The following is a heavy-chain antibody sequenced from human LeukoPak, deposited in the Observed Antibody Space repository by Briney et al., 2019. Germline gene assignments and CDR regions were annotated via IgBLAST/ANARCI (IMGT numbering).Heavy chain of an antibody. Sequence: PSQTLSLTCTVSGGSISSGSYYWSWIPQPAGMGLEWIGRIYTSGSTNYNPSLKSRVTISVDKSKNQFSLKLSSVTAADTAVYYCARAGSGVVIPSWFDPWGQGTLVTVSS. CDR2: IYTSGST. CDR3: ARAGSGVVIPSWFDP. V-gene: IGHV4-61*02. D-gene: IGHD3-3*01. CDR1: GGSISSGSYY. J-gene: IGHJ5*02.